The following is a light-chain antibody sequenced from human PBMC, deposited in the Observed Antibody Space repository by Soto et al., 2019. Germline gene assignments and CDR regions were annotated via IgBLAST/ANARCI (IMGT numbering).Light chain of an antibody. CDR2: DVS. CDR1: SSDVGGYNY. CDR3: CSYAGRYTYV. J-gene: IGLJ6*01. Sequence: QSVLPQPRSVSGSPGQSVTISCTGTSSDVGGYNYVSWYQQHPDKAPKVMIYDVSKRPSGVPDRVSGSKSGNTASLTISGLQSEGEADYYCCSYAGRYTYVFGSGTQLTVL. V-gene: IGLV2-11*01.